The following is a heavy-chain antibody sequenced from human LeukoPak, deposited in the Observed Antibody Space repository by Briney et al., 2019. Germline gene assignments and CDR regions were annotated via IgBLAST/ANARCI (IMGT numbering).Heavy chain of an antibody. CDR2: IFIHGGET. CDR1: GFTFSSYA. D-gene: IGHD5/OR15-5a*01. CDR3: TKRAGAILRSLDY. Sequence: GGSLRLPRSPSGFTFSSYAMSLVRQAPGKGLEWVSGIFIHGGETYHAESVKGRFTTSRDNSKRTLYLQINSLRADDTAVYYRTKRAGAILRSLDYWGQGTLVTVSS. V-gene: IGHV3-23*01. J-gene: IGHJ4*02.